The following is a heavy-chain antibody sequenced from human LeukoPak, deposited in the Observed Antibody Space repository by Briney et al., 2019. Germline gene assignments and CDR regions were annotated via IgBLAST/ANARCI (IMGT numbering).Heavy chain of an antibody. D-gene: IGHD5-24*01. CDR3: ARRQSGWLPHAFDY. CDR1: GGSFSGYY. Sequence: TSETLSLTCAVYGGSFSGYYWSWIRQPPGKGLEWIGEINHSGSTNYNPSLKSRVTISVDTSKNQFSLKLSSVTAADTAVYYCARRQSGWLPHAFDYWGQGTLVTVSS. CDR2: INHSGST. J-gene: IGHJ4*02. V-gene: IGHV4-34*01.